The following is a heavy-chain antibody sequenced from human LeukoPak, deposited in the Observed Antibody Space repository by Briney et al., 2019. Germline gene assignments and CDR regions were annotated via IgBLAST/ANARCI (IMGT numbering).Heavy chain of an antibody. V-gene: IGHV3-23*01. CDR1: GFTFTSYS. Sequence: GGSLRLSCAASGFTFTSYSMNWVRQAPGKGLEWVSTISGGGGSTYYADSVKGRFTISRDNSKNTLYLQVNTLRAGDTAVYYCAKGGKWDVTPFDYWGQGTLVTVSS. J-gene: IGHJ4*02. CDR2: ISGGGGST. D-gene: IGHD1-26*01. CDR3: AKGGKWDVTPFDY.